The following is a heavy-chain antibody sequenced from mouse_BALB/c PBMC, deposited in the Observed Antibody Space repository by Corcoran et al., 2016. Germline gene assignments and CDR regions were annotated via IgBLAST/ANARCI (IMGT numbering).Heavy chain of an antibody. V-gene: IGHV9-3-1*01. CDR3: AREPYAMDY. Sequence: QIQLVQSGPELKKTGETVKISCKASGYTFTNYGMNWGKQAPGKGLQWMGWINTYTGEPTYADDFKGRFAVSLETSASTAYLQINNLKNEDTATYFCAREPYAMDYWGQGTSVTVSS. CDR1: GYTFTNYG. CDR2: INTYTGEP. J-gene: IGHJ4*01.